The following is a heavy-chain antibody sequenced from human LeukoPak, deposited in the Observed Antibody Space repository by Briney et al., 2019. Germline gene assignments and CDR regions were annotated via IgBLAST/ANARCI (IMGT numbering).Heavy chain of an antibody. CDR3: TRRSGYSYGHADY. Sequence: PGGSLRLSCAASGFTFSGSAMHWVRQASGKGLEWVGRIRSKANSYATAYAASVKGRLTISRDDSKNTAYLQMNSLKTEDTAVYYCTRRSGYSYGHADYWGQGTLVTVSS. CDR1: GFTFSGSA. J-gene: IGHJ4*02. D-gene: IGHD5-18*01. V-gene: IGHV3-73*01. CDR2: IRSKANSYAT.